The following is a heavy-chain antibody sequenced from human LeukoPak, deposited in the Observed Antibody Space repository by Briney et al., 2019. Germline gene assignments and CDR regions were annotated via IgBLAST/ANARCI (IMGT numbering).Heavy chain of an antibody. CDR3: ATGGRIAAAFDY. J-gene: IGHJ4*02. D-gene: IGHD6-13*01. CDR1: GLTFSSYN. V-gene: IGHV3-21*01. Sequence: GGSLRLSCAASGLTFSSYNMNWVRQAPGKGLEWVSSISSSSSYIYYADSMKGRFTISRDNAKSSVYLQMNSLRAEDTAVYYCATGGRIAAAFDYWGQGTLVTVSS. CDR2: ISSSSSYI.